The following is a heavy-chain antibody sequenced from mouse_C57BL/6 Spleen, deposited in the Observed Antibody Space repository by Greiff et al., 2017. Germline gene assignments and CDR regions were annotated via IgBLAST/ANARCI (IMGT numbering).Heavy chain of an antibody. CDR3: ARSETGTDAMDY. CDR2: IHPNSGST. V-gene: IGHV1-64*01. CDR1: GYTFTSYW. Sequence: QVQLQQSGAELVKPGASVKLSCKASGYTFTSYWMHWVKQRPGQGLEWIGMIHPNSGSTNYNEKFKSKATLTVDKSSSTAYMQLSSLTSEDSAVYYCARSETGTDAMDYWGQGTSVTVSS. J-gene: IGHJ4*01. D-gene: IGHD4-1*01.